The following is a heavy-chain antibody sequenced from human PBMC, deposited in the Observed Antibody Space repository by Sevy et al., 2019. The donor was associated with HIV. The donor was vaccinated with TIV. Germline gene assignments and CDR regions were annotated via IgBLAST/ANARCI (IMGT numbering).Heavy chain of an antibody. J-gene: IGHJ6*03. Sequence: SETLSLTCTVSGGSISSYYWSWIRQPPGKGLEWIGYIYYSGSTNYNPSLKSRVTISVDTSKNQFSLKLSSVTAADTAVYYCARLYGDYSTYYYYYYMDVWGKGTTVTVSS. V-gene: IGHV4-59*01. D-gene: IGHD4-17*01. CDR1: GGSISSYY. CDR2: IYYSGST. CDR3: ARLYGDYSTYYYYYYMDV.